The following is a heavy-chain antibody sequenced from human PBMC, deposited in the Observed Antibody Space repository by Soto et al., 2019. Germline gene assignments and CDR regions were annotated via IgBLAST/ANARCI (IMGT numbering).Heavy chain of an antibody. CDR1: GDSGFSFSSYG. Sequence: QVHLVESGGGVVQPGGSLRLSCAASGDSGFSFSSYGIHWVRQPPGKGLEWVSVISYDGSNRHLADSVKGRFAVSRDDAMHTVYLQMNALRPEDTAVYYCAKDRMVRSYYYGMDVWGQGTTVTVSS. CDR3: AKDRMVRSYYYGMDV. CDR2: ISYDGSNR. D-gene: IGHD5-18*01. J-gene: IGHJ6*02. V-gene: IGHV3-30*18.